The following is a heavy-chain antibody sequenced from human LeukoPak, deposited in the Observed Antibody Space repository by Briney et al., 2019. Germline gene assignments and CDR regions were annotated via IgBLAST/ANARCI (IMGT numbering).Heavy chain of an antibody. CDR1: GYTFTYRY. D-gene: IGHD3-10*01. V-gene: IGHV1-18*04. Sequence: ASVKVSCKASGYTFTYRYLHWVRQAPGQALEWMGSTSGYNGNTKYAQKLQGRVTMTTDTSTSTVYMELRSLRSDDTAVYYCARDARDVLLWFGEFFPWGQGTLVTVSS. CDR3: ARDARDVLLWFGEFFP. J-gene: IGHJ5*02. CDR2: TSGYNGNT.